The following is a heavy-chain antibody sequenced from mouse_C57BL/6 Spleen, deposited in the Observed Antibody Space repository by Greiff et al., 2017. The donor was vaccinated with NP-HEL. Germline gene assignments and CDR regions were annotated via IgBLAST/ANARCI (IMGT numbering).Heavy chain of an antibody. D-gene: IGHD2-3*01. Sequence: DVQLVESGGGLVKPGGSLKLSCAASGFTFSSYTMSWVRQTPEKRLEWVANISGGGGNTYYPDSVKGRFTISRDNAKNTLYLQMSSLRSEDTALYYCARQDDPFAYWGQGTLVTVSA. CDR3: ARQDDPFAY. J-gene: IGHJ3*01. V-gene: IGHV5-9*01. CDR2: ISGGGGNT. CDR1: GFTFSSYT.